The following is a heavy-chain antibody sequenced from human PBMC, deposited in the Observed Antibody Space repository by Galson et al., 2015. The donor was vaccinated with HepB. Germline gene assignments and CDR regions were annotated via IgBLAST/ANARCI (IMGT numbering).Heavy chain of an antibody. V-gene: IGHV3-23*01. J-gene: IGHJ4*02. CDR3: AKDYLPYYDRWGSYSDLYYFDY. CDR2: ISGSGGST. D-gene: IGHD3-22*01. Sequence: SLRLSCAASGFDFSRHGMNWVRQAPGKGLEWVASISGSGGSTYYADSVKGRFTDSRDNSLDTVDLQMDSLRVDDTAVYYCAKDYLPYYDRWGSYSDLYYFDYWGQGTLVTVSS. CDR1: GFDFSRHG.